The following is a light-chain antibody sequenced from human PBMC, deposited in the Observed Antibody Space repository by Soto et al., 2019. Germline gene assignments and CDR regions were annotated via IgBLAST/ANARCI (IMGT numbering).Light chain of an antibody. CDR2: GAS. V-gene: IGKV3-20*01. J-gene: IGKJ2*01. CDR1: QSVSSSY. CDR3: QQDGSSPRT. Sequence: EIVLTQSPGTLSLSPGESAPLSCRASQSVSSSYLAWYQQNPGQAPRLRIYGASSRATGIPDRFSGSGSGTAFTLTISRLEPEDFAVYYCQQDGSSPRTFGQGTKLEIK.